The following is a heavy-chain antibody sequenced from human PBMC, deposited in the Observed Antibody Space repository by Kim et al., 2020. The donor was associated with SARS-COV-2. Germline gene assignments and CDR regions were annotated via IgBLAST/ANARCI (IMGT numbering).Heavy chain of an antibody. V-gene: IGHV4-39*01. Sequence: AETLSLTCTVSGGSIISSSYYWGWIRQPPGKGLEWIGSIYYSGSNYYNPSLKSRVTTSVDTSKNQFSLKLSSVTAADTAVYYCARHAKYYDILTGYYTGGIDYWGQGTLVTVSS. CDR1: GGSIISSSYY. CDR2: IYYSGSN. CDR3: ARHAKYYDILTGYYTGGIDY. J-gene: IGHJ4*01. D-gene: IGHD3-9*01.